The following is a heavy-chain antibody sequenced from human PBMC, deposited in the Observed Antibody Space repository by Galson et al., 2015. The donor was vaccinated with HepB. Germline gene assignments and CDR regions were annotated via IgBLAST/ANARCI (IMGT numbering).Heavy chain of an antibody. J-gene: IGHJ4*02. CDR3: AKGQAGYCSGGSCYLYYFDY. CDR2: ISGSGGST. CDR1: GFTFSSYA. D-gene: IGHD2-15*01. V-gene: IGHV3-23*01. Sequence: SLRLSCAASGFTFSSYAMSWVRQAPGKGLEWVSAISGSGGSTYYADSVKGRFTISRDNSKNTLYLQMNSLRAEDTAVYYCAKGQAGYCSGGSCYLYYFDYWGQGTLVTVSS.